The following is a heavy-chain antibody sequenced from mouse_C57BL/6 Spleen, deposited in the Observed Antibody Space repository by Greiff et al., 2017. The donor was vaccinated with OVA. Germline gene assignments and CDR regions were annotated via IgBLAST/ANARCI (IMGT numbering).Heavy chain of an antibody. CDR3: ARKEDSSGYEGVMDY. J-gene: IGHJ4*01. CDR2: INPSTGGT. D-gene: IGHD3-2*02. CDR1: GYSFTGYY. V-gene: IGHV1-42*01. Sequence: EVQLQQSGPELVKPGASVKISCKASGYSFTGYYMNWVKQSPEKSLEWIGEINPSTGGTTYNQKFKAKATLTVDKSSSTAYMQLKSLTSEDSAVYYCARKEDSSGYEGVMDYWGQGTSVTVSS.